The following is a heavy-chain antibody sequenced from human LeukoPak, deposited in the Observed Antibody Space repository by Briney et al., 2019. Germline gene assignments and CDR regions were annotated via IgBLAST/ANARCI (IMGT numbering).Heavy chain of an antibody. CDR3: ARAGDYGSGSCAFDM. CDR1: GFTFSSYC. CDR2: IRSDGST. Sequence: PGGSLRLSCGASGFTFSSYCMHWVRQAPGKGLVWVSRIRSDGSTTYADSVKGRFTISRDNAKNTLYLQMNSLRAEDTAVYYCARAGDYGSGSCAFDMWGQGTMVTVSS. V-gene: IGHV3-74*01. D-gene: IGHD3-10*01. J-gene: IGHJ3*02.